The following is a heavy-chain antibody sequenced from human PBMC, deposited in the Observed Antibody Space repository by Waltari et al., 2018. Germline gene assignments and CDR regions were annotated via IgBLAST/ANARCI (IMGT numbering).Heavy chain of an antibody. J-gene: IGHJ4*02. D-gene: IGHD6-6*01. CDR3: ARDKIMYSSSSGLDY. CDR2: ISYDGSNK. CDR1: GFTFSRYA. Sequence: QVQLVESGGGLVQPGRSLRLSCAASGFTFSRYATHWVRQAPGKGREWVAVISYDGSNKYYADSVKGRFTISRDNSKNTLYLQMNSLRAEDTAVYYCARDKIMYSSSSGLDYWGQGTLVTVSS. V-gene: IGHV3-30-3*01.